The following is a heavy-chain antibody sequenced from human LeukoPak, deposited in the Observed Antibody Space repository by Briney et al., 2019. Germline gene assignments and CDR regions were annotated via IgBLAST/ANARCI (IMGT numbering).Heavy chain of an antibody. V-gene: IGHV3-20*04. CDR2: IHWTDGIT. Sequence: PGGSLRPSCAVLGSTFDATGMSWGRQAPGKGLGWVSSIHWTDGITVYADSVQGRFTVSRDNANDSLYLQLNSLRAEDTALHYCAREYYDSSGSYYHFDHWGQGTLVTVSS. D-gene: IGHD3-22*01. CDR3: AREYYDSSGSYYHFDH. J-gene: IGHJ4*02. CDR1: GSTFDATG.